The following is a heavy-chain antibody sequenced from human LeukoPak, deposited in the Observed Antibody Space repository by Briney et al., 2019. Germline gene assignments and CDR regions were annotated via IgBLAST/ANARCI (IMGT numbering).Heavy chain of an antibody. D-gene: IGHD3-10*01. J-gene: IGHJ5*02. CDR2: INPNSGGT. V-gene: IGHV1-2*02. CDR3: ARDHYGSGTFFWFDP. CDR1: GYTFTGYY. Sequence: ASVKVSCKASGYTFTGYYMHWVRQAPGQGLEWMGWINPNSGGTNYAQTFQGRVTMTRDTSIRTAYMELSRLRSDDTAVYYCARDHYGSGTFFWFDPWGQGTLVTVSS.